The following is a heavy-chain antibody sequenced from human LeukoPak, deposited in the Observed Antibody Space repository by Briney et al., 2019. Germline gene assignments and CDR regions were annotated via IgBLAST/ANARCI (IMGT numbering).Heavy chain of an antibody. Sequence: ASVKVSCKASGYTFTGYYMHWVRQAPGQGLEWMGWINPNSGGTNYAQKFQGRVTMTRDTSISTAYMELSRLRSDDTAVYYCARASKDSSGYYLHYYYYYGMDVWGQGTTVTVSS. CDR3: ARASKDSSGYYLHYYYYYGMDV. V-gene: IGHV1-2*02. D-gene: IGHD3-22*01. J-gene: IGHJ6*02. CDR1: GYTFTGYY. CDR2: INPNSGGT.